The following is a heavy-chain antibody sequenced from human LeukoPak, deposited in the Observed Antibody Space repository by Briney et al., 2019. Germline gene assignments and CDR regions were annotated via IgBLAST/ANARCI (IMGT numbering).Heavy chain of an antibody. CDR2: IYYSGST. V-gene: IGHV4-59*01. D-gene: IGHD3-16*01. J-gene: IGHJ3*02. CDR3: ARWGSSMSYAFDI. CDR1: GGSLSSYY. Sequence: PSETLSLTCTVSGGSLSSYYWSWIRQPPGKGLEWIGYIYYSGSTNYNPSLRSRVTISVDTSKNQFSLKLSSVTAADTAVYYCARWGSSMSYAFDIWGQGTMVTVSS.